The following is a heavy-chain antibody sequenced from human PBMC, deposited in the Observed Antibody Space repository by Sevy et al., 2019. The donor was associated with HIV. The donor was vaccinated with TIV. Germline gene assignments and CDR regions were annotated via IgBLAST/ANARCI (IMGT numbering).Heavy chain of an antibody. J-gene: IGHJ4*02. CDR1: GGTFSSYA. D-gene: IGHD2-21*01. CDR2: IIPIFGPP. Sequence: ASVKVSCKASGGTFSSYAISWVRQAPGQGLEWMGGIIPIFGPPNYTQKFQDRVTITADESTTTAFMELSSLRSEDTAVYYCASRGPCGGDCSTYYFDYWGQGTLVTVSS. CDR3: ASRGPCGGDCSTYYFDY. V-gene: IGHV1-69*13.